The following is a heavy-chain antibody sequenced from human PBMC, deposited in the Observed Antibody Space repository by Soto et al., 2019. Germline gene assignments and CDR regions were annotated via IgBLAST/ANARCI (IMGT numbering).Heavy chain of an antibody. CDR3: ARDGSGYYCGSFDY. D-gene: IGHD3-22*01. J-gene: IGHJ4*02. V-gene: IGHV1-46*01. Sequence: ASVKVSCKASGYTFTDYHVHWVRQAPGQGLELIGIINPSRGTTSYTQRFQGRVTMTRDTSASTVYMELSSLRSEDTAMYYCARDGSGYYCGSFDYWGQGTLVTVS. CDR2: INPSRGTT. CDR1: GYTFTDYH.